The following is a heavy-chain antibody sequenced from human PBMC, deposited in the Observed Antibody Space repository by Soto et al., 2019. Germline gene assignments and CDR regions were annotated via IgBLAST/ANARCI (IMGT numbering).Heavy chain of an antibody. CDR3: ARDSGGGADY. Sequence: QVQLQGSGPGLVKPSGTLSLTCAVSGGSISSSNWWSWVRQPPGKGLEWIGEIYHTGSTTYNPSLTSRVTIAVDKSKNQSSLELSSVTAADTAVYYCARDSGGGADYWGQGTLVTVSS. D-gene: IGHD2-21*01. J-gene: IGHJ4*02. V-gene: IGHV4-4*02. CDR1: GGSISSSNW. CDR2: IYHTGST.